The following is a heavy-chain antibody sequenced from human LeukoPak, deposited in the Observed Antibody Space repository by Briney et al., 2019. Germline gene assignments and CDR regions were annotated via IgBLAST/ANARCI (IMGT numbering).Heavy chain of an antibody. CDR1: GGTISSGSYH. J-gene: IGHJ3*02. Sequence: SQTLSLTCTASGGTISSGSYHWSCIPQPAGKGLEWIGRIYTSGSTNDNPSLKRRITISVDTSKNQLYLKLSSVTAADTAVYYCATYGDSGYGYDAFDIWGQGTMVTVSS. CDR3: ATYGDSGYGYDAFDI. D-gene: IGHD5-12*01. CDR2: IYTSGST. V-gene: IGHV4-61*02.